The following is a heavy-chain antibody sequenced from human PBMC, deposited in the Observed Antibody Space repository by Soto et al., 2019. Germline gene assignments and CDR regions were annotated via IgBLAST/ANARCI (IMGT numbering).Heavy chain of an antibody. J-gene: IGHJ4*02. CDR2: ISSSSSTI. CDR3: ASYLRAARPSRFDY. Sequence: EVQLVESGGGLVQPGGSLRLSCAASGFTFSSYSMNWVRQAPGKGLARVSYISSSSSTIYYADSVKGRFTISRDNGKNSLYLQMNSLRAEDTAVYYCASYLRAARPSRFDYWGQGTLVTVSS. CDR1: GFTFSSYS. D-gene: IGHD6-6*01. V-gene: IGHV3-48*01.